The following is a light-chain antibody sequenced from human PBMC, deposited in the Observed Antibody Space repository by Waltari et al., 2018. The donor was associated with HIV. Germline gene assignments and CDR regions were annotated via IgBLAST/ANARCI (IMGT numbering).Light chain of an antibody. Sequence: DLQLSQAPSPLSASVRDIVTLNCRASRDISNDLAWYQQKSAEVPKRLIYGASTLRSAGSSRFRVSGSETEFTLSINGLQPEDVASYYCQNYDSAPVAFGQATRVEI. V-gene: IGKV1-27*01. CDR1: RDISND. CDR3: QNYDSAPVA. J-gene: IGKJ5*01. CDR2: GAS.